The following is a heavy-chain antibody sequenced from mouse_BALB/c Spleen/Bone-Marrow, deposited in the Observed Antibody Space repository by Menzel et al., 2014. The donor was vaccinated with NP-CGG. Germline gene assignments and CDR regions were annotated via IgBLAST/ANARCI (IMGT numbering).Heavy chain of an antibody. Sequence: EVKLMESGGGLVKLGGSLKLSCAASGFTFSSYYMSWVRQTPEKRLELVAAINSNGGSTYYPDTVKGRFTISRDNAKNTLYLQMSSLKSEDTALYYCARRGWDGYFDYWSQGTTLTVSS. J-gene: IGHJ2*01. CDR2: INSNGGST. D-gene: IGHD4-1*01. V-gene: IGHV5-6-2*01. CDR1: GFTFSSYY. CDR3: ARRGWDGYFDY.